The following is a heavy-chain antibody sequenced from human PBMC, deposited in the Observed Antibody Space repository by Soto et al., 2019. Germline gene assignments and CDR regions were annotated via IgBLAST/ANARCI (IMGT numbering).Heavy chain of an antibody. J-gene: IGHJ3*02. CDR2: IYPGDSDI. V-gene: IGHV5-51*01. CDR3: AKHGGDTAMVRAFDI. CDR1: GYSFISYW. D-gene: IGHD5-18*01. Sequence: GESLKISCMGSGYSFISYWIGWVRQMLGKDLEWMGIIYPGDSDIRYSPSFQGQVTISADKSISTAYMQWSSLKASDTAIYYCAKHGGDTAMVRAFDIWDKGTMVIVSS.